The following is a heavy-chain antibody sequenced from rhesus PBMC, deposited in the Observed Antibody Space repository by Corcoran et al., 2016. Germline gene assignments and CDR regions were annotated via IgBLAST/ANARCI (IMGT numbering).Heavy chain of an antibody. D-gene: IGHD3-16*01. CDR1: GASIRSTY. J-gene: IGHJ4*01. Sequence: QVQLQESGPGLVKPSETLPLTCAVSGASIRSTYWSWIRQAPGKGLEWIGRIYGSGGSTDYNPSLKSRVTISIDTSKIQFSLKLSSVTAADTAVFYCARDGGGFYTGTYYHWGQGVLVTVSS. V-gene: IGHV4S2*01. CDR3: ARDGGGFYTGTYYH. CDR2: IYGSGGST.